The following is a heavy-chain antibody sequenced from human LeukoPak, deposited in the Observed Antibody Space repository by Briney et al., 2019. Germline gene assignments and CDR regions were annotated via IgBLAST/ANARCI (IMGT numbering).Heavy chain of an antibody. CDR1: GFIFSSYN. CDR3: ARDGVATYGRRGNYFDY. Sequence: GGSLRLSCAASGFIFSSYNMNWVRQAPGKGLEWVSYISSSSTNIYYADSVKGRFTISRDNAKNSLYLQMNSLRAEDTAVYYCARDGVATYGRRGNYFDYWGQGTLVTVSS. CDR2: ISSSSTNI. J-gene: IGHJ4*02. D-gene: IGHD2-8*01. V-gene: IGHV3-48*04.